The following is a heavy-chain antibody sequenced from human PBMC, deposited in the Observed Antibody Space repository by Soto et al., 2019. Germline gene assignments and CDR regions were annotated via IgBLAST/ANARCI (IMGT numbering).Heavy chain of an antibody. CDR1: GFTFSSYA. V-gene: IGHV3-64*01. CDR3: ARRIPFGYGMDV. D-gene: IGHD2-21*01. Sequence: EVQLVESGGGLVQPGGSLRLSCAASGFTFSSYAMKWVRQAPGKGLESVSAITSNGGNTDYASSVKGRFTISRDNSKNTLYLQMGSLRAEDMAVYYCARRIPFGYGMDVWGQGNTVTVSS. J-gene: IGHJ6*02. CDR2: ITSNGGNT.